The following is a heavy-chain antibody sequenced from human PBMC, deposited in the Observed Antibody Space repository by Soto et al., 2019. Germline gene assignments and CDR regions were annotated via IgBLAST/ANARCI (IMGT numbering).Heavy chain of an antibody. Sequence: QVQLVQSGGEVKRPGASVKVSCKTSGYTFSNYGITWVRQARGQPLEWLGWISLYSDGTNYAQKLQGRVSMTIDTSTTTAYMELRSLRSDDTAVYYCARVVPGAEAWFGPWGQGTLVTVSS. D-gene: IGHD2-2*01. CDR3: ARVVPGAEAWFGP. CDR1: GYTFSNYG. V-gene: IGHV1-18*01. J-gene: IGHJ5*02. CDR2: ISLYSDGT.